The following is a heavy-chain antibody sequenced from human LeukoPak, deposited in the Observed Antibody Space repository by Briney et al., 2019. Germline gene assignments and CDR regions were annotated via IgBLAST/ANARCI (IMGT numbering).Heavy chain of an antibody. CDR2: ISSNGGST. D-gene: IGHD2-21*01. CDR3: ARLFVTSRARSFDY. J-gene: IGHJ4*02. CDR1: GFTFSSYA. Sequence: GGSLRLSCAASGFTFSSYAMHWVRQAPGKGLEYVSAISSNGGSTYYANSVKGRFTISRDNSKNTLYPQMGSLRAEDMAVYYCARLFVTSRARSFDYWGQGTLVTVSS. V-gene: IGHV3-64*01.